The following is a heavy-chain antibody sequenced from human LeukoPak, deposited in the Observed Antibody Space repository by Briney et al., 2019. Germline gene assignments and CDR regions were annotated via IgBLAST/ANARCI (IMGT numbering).Heavy chain of an antibody. V-gene: IGHV4-4*07. J-gene: IGHJ3*02. CDR2: IYTSGST. CDR3: ARDIRDSGWYGFGAFDI. D-gene: IGHD6-19*01. Sequence: SETLSLTCTVSGGSISSYYWSWIRQPAGKGLGWIGRIYTSGSTNYNPSLKSRVTMSVDTSKNQFSLKLSSVTAADTAVYYCARDIRDSGWYGFGAFDIWGQGTMVTVSS. CDR1: GGSISSYY.